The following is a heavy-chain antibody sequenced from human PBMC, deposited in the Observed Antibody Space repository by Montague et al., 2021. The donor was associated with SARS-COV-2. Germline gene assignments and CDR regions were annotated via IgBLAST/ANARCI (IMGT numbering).Heavy chain of an antibody. CDR3: ARRRRGIAAAVNWFDP. CDR2: INHSGST. V-gene: IGHV4-34*01. J-gene: IGHJ5*02. CDR1: GGSFSGYY. D-gene: IGHD6-13*01. Sequence: SETLSLTCAVYGGSFSGYYWTWIRQPPGKGLEWIGEINHSGSTNYNPSLKSRVTISVGTSKNQFFLKLSSVTAADTAVYYCARRRRGIAAAVNWFDPWGQGTLVTVSS.